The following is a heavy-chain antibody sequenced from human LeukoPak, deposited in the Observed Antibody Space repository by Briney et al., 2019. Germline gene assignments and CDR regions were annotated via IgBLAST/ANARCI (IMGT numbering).Heavy chain of an antibody. Sequence: GGSLRLSCAASGFTFSSYGMSWVRQAPGKGLEWVSAISGSGGSTYYADSVKGRFTISRDNSKNTLYLQMNSLRAEDTAVYYCAKDRGDYVWGSYYDYWGQGTLVTASS. D-gene: IGHD3-16*01. CDR1: GFTFSSYG. CDR2: ISGSGGST. CDR3: AKDRGDYVWGSYYDY. V-gene: IGHV3-23*01. J-gene: IGHJ4*02.